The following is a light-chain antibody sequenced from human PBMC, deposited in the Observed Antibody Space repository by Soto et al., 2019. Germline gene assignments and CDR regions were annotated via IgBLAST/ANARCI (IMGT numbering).Light chain of an antibody. CDR2: DVS. CDR1: SSDVANYDY. Sequence: QSALTQPASVSGSPGQSITISCTGTSSDVANYDYVSWYQQHPGKAPKLMIYDVSNRPSGVSNRFSGSKSGNTASLTISGLQAEDEADYYCTSYAGAGSDVVGTGTKLTVL. J-gene: IGLJ1*01. V-gene: IGLV2-14*03. CDR3: TSYAGAGSDV.